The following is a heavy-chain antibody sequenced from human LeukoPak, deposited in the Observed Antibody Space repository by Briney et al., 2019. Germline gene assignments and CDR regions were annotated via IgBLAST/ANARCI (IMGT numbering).Heavy chain of an antibody. CDR3: ARVDLRAAYFDY. J-gene: IGHJ4*02. CDR1: GGSISSYY. Sequence: SETLSLTCTVSGGSISSYYCSWIRQPAGKGLEWIGRIYTSGSTGYNPSLKSRVTMSVATSKNQFSLKLSSVTAADTAVYYCARVDLRAAYFDYWGQGTLVTVSS. V-gene: IGHV4-4*07. D-gene: IGHD2-15*01. CDR2: IYTSGST.